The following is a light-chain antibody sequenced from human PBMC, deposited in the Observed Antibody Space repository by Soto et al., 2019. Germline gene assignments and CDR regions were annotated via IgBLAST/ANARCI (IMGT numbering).Light chain of an antibody. CDR3: HQRQSWPRT. CDR2: QTS. Sequence: IVLTHSPATLSLIPGDRVTLSYRASQYINTRLSGYQHRPRQAPRLLIYQTSLRAAGIPARFSASGSGTDFTLTISDLQPEDFALYYCHQRQSWPRTFGQGTNVDNK. V-gene: IGKV3-11*01. CDR1: QYINTR. J-gene: IGKJ1*01.